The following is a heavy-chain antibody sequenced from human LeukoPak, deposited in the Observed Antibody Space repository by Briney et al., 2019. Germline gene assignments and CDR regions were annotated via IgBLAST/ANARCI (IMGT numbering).Heavy chain of an antibody. Sequence: SETLSLTCTVSGGSISSYYWSGIRQTAGKGREWIGYIYCSGSTNYNPSLKSRVTISVDRSKNQFSLTLTSLTAADTAVYYCARARYYDSSGYPPSCWFDPWGQGPLVTVSS. D-gene: IGHD3-22*01. CDR3: ARARYYDSSGYPPSCWFDP. CDR1: GGSISSYY. V-gene: IGHV4-59*01. J-gene: IGHJ5*02. CDR2: IYCSGST.